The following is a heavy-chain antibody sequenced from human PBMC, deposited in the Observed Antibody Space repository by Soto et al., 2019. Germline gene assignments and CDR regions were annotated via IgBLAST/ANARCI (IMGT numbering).Heavy chain of an antibody. Sequence: QVQLVQSGAEVKKPGASVKVSCKASGYTFTSYAMHWVRQAPGQRLEWMGWINAGNGNTKYSHKFQGRVTITRDTSASTAYMELSSLRSEDTAVYYCARVVVVPAAIRPGAFDIWGQGTMVTVSS. V-gene: IGHV1-3*01. CDR3: ARVVVVPAAIRPGAFDI. CDR2: INAGNGNT. J-gene: IGHJ3*02. D-gene: IGHD2-2*01. CDR1: GYTFTSYA.